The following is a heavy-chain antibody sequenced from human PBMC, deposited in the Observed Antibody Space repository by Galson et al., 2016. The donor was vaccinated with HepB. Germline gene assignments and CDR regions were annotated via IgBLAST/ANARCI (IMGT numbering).Heavy chain of an antibody. Sequence: SLRLSCAASGFTASTTYMAWVRQAPGKGLECVSVVFSGGTTSYADSVMGRFTIPRDHSTNTLYLQMRSLRTEDTAVYYCARASGYNGHGGFDNWGQGTLVTVSS. V-gene: IGHV3-66*02. D-gene: IGHD5-24*01. CDR2: VFSGGTT. CDR3: ARASGYNGHGGFDN. CDR1: GFTASTTY. J-gene: IGHJ4*02.